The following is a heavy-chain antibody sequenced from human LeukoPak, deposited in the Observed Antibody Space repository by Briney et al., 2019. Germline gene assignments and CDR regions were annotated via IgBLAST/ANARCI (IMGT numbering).Heavy chain of an antibody. J-gene: IGHJ3*02. Sequence: KTGGSLRLSCAASGFTFSSYSMNWVRQAPGKGLEWVSSISSSSSSIYYADSVKGRFTISRDNAKNSLYLQMNSLRAEDTAVYYCARSWGADAFDIWGQGTMVTVSS. CDR3: ARSWGADAFDI. CDR2: ISSSSSSI. CDR1: GFTFSSYS. D-gene: IGHD1-26*01. V-gene: IGHV3-21*03.